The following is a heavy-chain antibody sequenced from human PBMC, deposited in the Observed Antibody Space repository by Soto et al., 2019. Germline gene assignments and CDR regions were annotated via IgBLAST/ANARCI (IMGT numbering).Heavy chain of an antibody. CDR1: GGSISSGGYS. V-gene: IGHV4-30-2*01. CDR2: IYHSGST. Sequence: SETLSLTCAVSGGSISSGGYSWSWIRQPPGKGLEWIGYIYHSGSTYYNPSLKSRVTISVDRSKNQFSLKLSSVTAADTAVYYCARHLGYSSGWYLGWFDPWGQGALVT. CDR3: ARHLGYSSGWYLGWFDP. J-gene: IGHJ5*02. D-gene: IGHD6-19*01.